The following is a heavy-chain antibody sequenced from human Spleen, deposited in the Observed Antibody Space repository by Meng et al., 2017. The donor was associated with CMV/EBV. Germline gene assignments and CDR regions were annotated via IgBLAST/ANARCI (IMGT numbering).Heavy chain of an antibody. J-gene: IGHJ4*02. CDR3: AVVYSSALNY. V-gene: IGHV4-4*02. CDR1: GGSISSSYW. CDR2: IHHGGNT. Sequence: LTGAVSGGSISSSYWWSWVRQPPGKGLEWIGEIHHGGNTNYNPSLKSRVTMSVDKSRNQFSLKLSSVTAADTAVYYCAVVYSSALNYWGQGTLVTVSS. D-gene: IGHD6-19*01.